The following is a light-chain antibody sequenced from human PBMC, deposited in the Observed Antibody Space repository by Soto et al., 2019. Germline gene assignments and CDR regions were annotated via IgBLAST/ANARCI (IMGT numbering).Light chain of an antibody. V-gene: IGLV2-23*01. CDR1: SSDVGSYNL. CDR2: EGN. J-gene: IGLJ1*01. CDR3: CSYARSSSYV. Sequence: QSVLTQPASVSGSPGQSITISCTGTSSDVGSYNLVSWYQQHPGKAPKLMIYEGNKRPSGVSNRFSGSKSGNTASLTISGLQAEDEADYYCCSYARSSSYVFGNGTKVTVL.